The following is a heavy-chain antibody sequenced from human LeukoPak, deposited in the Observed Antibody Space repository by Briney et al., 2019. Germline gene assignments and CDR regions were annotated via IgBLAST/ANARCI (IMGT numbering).Heavy chain of an antibody. J-gene: IGHJ4*02. Sequence: ASVKVSCKASGYTFTSYGISWVRQAPGQGLEWMGWISAYNGNTNYAQKLQGRVTMTTDTSTSTAYMELRSLRSDDTAVYYCARETPDKSLQILRWLQKNGRGRLDYWGQGTLVTVSS. CDR3: ARETPDKSLQILRWLQKNGRGRLDY. CDR1: GYTFTSYG. V-gene: IGHV1-18*01. D-gene: IGHD5-24*01. CDR2: ISAYNGNT.